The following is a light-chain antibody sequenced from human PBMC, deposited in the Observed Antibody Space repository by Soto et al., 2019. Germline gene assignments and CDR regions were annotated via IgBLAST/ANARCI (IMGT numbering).Light chain of an antibody. V-gene: IGKV3-15*01. CDR2: GAS. Sequence: EIVVTQSPAPLSVSPGERATLSCRASQSVSRNLAWYQQRPGQAPRLLIYGASTRATGIPARFSGSGSGTEFTLTINSLQSEDVAVYYCQQSNYWPWTFGQGTKVDIK. CDR3: QQSNYWPWT. J-gene: IGKJ1*01. CDR1: QSVSRN.